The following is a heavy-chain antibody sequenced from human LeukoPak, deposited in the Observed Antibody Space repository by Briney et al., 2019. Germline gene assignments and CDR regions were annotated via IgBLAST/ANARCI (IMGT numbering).Heavy chain of an antibody. CDR1: GYISTSYW. J-gene: IGHJ6*03. D-gene: IGHD7-27*01. V-gene: IGHV5-51*01. Sequence: GESLKISCNGSGYISTSYWIGWLRQMPGKVLELMWIIYPVDSDTRYSTSIQGQVTISAANPISTAYQQWSSLKASDTAMYYCARQTGDSWDYYYYIDVWGKGTTVTVSS. CDR3: ARQTGDSWDYYYYIDV. CDR2: IYPVDSDT.